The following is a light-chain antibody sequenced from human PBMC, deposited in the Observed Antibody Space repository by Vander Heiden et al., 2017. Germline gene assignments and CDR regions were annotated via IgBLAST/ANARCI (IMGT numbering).Light chain of an antibody. V-gene: IGLV3-1*01. CDR1: KLGDKY. Sequence: SYELTQPPSVAVSPEQTASITCSGEKLGDKYACWYQQKPGQSPVLVIYQDSKRPSGIPERFSGSNSGNTATLTISGTQAMDEADYYCQAWDSSTVVFGGGTKLTVL. CDR2: QDS. J-gene: IGLJ2*01. CDR3: QAWDSSTVV.